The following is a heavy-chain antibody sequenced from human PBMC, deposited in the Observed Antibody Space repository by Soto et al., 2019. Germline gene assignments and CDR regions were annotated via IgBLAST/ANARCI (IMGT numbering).Heavy chain of an antibody. D-gene: IGHD1-1*01. CDR3: ARDPSGGFDY. J-gene: IGHJ4*02. CDR2: ISYDGSNK. Sequence: QVQLVESGGGVVQPGRSLRLSCAASGFTFSSYAMHWVRQAPGKGLEWVAVISYDGSNKYYADSVKGRFTISRDNSKNTLYLQMNSRRAEDTAVYYCARDPSGGFDYWGQGTLVTVSS. CDR1: GFTFSSYA. V-gene: IGHV3-30-3*01.